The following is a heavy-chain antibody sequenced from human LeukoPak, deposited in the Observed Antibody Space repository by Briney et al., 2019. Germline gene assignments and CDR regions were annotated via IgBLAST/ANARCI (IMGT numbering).Heavy chain of an antibody. J-gene: IGHJ4*02. CDR1: GFTFSTYW. D-gene: IGHD3-22*01. Sequence: GGSLRLSCAASGFTFSTYWMSWVRQAPGKGLEWVANIEHDGSDQYYAASVEGRFTISRDNAKISLYLQMNSLRAEDTAVYYCARHDSSGYYSFDYWGQGTLVTVSS. V-gene: IGHV3-7*05. CDR3: ARHDSSGYYSFDY. CDR2: IEHDGSDQ.